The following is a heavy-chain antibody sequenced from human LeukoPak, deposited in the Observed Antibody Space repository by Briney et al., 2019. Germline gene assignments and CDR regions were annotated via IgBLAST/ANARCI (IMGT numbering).Heavy chain of an antibody. Sequence: SETLFLTCTVSRGSISSYYWSWIRQTAGKGLMWLGHIYTSKTTTYTPSLKRRVTMSVDTYKNQFSLKLTSVPDADTAIYYCARGAAAGTFDYWGQGTLVTVSS. CDR3: ARGAAAGTFDY. V-gene: IGHV4-4*07. CDR2: IYTSKTT. CDR1: RGSISSYY. D-gene: IGHD6-13*01. J-gene: IGHJ4*02.